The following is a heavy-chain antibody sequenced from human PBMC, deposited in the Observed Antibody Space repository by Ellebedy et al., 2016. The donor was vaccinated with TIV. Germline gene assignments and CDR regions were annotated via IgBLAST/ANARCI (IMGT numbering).Heavy chain of an antibody. V-gene: IGHV3-23*01. CDR1: GFNFNIFA. J-gene: IGHJ4*02. Sequence: PGGSLRLSCATSGFNFNIFAMSWVRQAPGEGLEWVSAISSSGDSTFYADSVKGRFTISRDISKNTLYLQMNSLRAEDTAVYYCAREHMTSTGSPLDYWGQGTLVTVSS. CDR3: AREHMTSTGSPLDY. D-gene: IGHD1-1*01. CDR2: ISSSGDST.